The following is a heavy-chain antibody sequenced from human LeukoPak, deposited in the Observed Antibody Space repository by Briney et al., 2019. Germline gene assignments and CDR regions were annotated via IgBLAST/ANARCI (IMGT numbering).Heavy chain of an antibody. V-gene: IGHV3-7*01. J-gene: IGHJ4*02. CDR2: IKQDGSEK. CDR1: GFTFSSYW. CDR3: ARVGRSGWDFDH. Sequence: GGSLRLSCAASGFTFSSYWMSWVRQAPGKGLEWVANIKQDGSEKYYVDSVKGRFTISRDNAKNSLYLQMISLTVDDTAVYYCARVGRSGWDFDHWGQGTLVTVSS. D-gene: IGHD6-19*01.